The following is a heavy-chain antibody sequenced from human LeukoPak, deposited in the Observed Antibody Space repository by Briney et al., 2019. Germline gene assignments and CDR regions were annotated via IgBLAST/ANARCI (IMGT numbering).Heavy chain of an antibody. D-gene: IGHD5-24*01. CDR2: ISNDGSNK. CDR3: AKEGPEGRWLQVKIPNDY. Sequence: PGRSLRLSCAASGFTFSSYAMHWVRQAPGKGLEWGAVISNDGSNKYYADSVKGRFTISRDNSKNTLYLQMNSLRAEDTAVYYCAKEGPEGRWLQVKIPNDYWGQGTLVTVSS. CDR1: GFTFSSYA. J-gene: IGHJ4*02. V-gene: IGHV3-30*04.